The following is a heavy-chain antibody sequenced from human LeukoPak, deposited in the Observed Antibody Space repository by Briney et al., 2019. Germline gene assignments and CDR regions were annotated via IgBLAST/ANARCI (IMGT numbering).Heavy chain of an antibody. CDR3: ARVPRRGDRFDP. J-gene: IGHJ5*02. CDR2: MNPNSGDT. Sequence: GASVKVSCKASGYTFTSYDVNWVRQAPGQGLEWMGWMNPNSGDTGYALKFQGRVTMSRSTSINTAYMELGSLRSEDTAVYYCARVPRRGDRFDPWGQGTLVTVSS. D-gene: IGHD3-10*01. CDR1: GYTFTSYD. V-gene: IGHV1-8*01.